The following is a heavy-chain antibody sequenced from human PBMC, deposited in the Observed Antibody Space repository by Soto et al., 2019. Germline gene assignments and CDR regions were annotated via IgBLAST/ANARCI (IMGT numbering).Heavy chain of an antibody. D-gene: IGHD6-19*01. V-gene: IGHV3-48*02. CDR3: ARGAVTGTSLFDY. J-gene: IGHJ4*02. CDR1: GFTLTSYS. CDR2: INKNGFTI. Sequence: GGSLRLSCAVSGFTLTSYSMNWVRQAPGKGLEWISFINKNGFTIYYADSVKGRFTISRDYAKNSLYLQMDSLRHQDTAVYYCARGAVTGTSLFDYWGLGTLVTVSS.